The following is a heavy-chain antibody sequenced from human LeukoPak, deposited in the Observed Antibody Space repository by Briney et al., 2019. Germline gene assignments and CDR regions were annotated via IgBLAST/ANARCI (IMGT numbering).Heavy chain of an antibody. CDR2: ISGSGGST. D-gene: IGHD3-3*01. Sequence: PGGSLRLSCAASGFTFSSYAMSWVRQAPGKGLEWVSGISGSGGSTYYADSVKGRFTISRGNSKNTLYLQMNSLRAEDTAVYYCTKDGITIFGVVRRFDYWGQGTLVIVSS. CDR1: GFTFSSYA. V-gene: IGHV3-23*01. J-gene: IGHJ4*02. CDR3: TKDGITIFGVVRRFDY.